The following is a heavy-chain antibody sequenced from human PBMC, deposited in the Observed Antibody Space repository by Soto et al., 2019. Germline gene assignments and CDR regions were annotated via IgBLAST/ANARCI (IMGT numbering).Heavy chain of an antibody. D-gene: IGHD5-18*01. CDR2: IKFDGSST. CDR3: ARGIRNYYGTDV. Sequence: EVQPVESGGGLVQPGGSLRLSCAASGFTFSSYWMHWVRQAPGKGLVWVSRIKFDGSSTNYADSVRGRFTISRDNAKNTVYLQMNSLRDEDTAVYYCARGIRNYYGTDVWGQGTTVSVSS. CDR1: GFTFSSYW. V-gene: IGHV3-74*01. J-gene: IGHJ6*02.